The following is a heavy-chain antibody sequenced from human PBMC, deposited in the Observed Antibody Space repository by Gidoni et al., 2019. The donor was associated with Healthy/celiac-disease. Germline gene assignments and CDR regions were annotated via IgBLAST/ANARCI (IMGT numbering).Heavy chain of an antibody. CDR3: ARLFGSVDWCDH. CDR1: AFTVSTKY. CDR2: IYRGGSK. Sequence: DVQLVESVGCLILLGGSRRPSCPSSAFTVSTKYIRWVHQGPGKGLEWVSIIYRGGSKYKVDSVKGRFTIYRENSKKTLYRQMNSLRAEERDVYYCARLFGSVDWCDHWGQGNLVTVSS. J-gene: IGHJ5*02. V-gene: IGHV3-53*01. D-gene: IGHD3-10*01.